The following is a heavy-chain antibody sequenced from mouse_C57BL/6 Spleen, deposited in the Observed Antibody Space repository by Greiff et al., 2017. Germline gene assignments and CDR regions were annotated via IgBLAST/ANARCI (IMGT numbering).Heavy chain of an antibody. Sequence: QVQLQQPGAELVRPGSSVKLSCKASGYTFTSYWMHWVKQRPIQGLEWIGNIDPSDSETPYNQQFKDKATLTVDKSSSTAYMQLSSLTSEDSAVYYCARQYYGSSPYWYFDVWGTGTTVTVSS. CDR1: GYTFTSYW. V-gene: IGHV1-52*01. CDR3: ARQYYGSSPYWYFDV. CDR2: IDPSDSET. J-gene: IGHJ1*03. D-gene: IGHD1-1*01.